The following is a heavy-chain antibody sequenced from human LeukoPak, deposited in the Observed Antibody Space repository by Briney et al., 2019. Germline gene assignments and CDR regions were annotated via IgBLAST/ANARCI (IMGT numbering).Heavy chain of an antibody. CDR2: INPNSGGT. J-gene: IGHJ3*02. Sequence: ASVKVSCKASGYTFTGYYMHWVRQAPGQGLERMGWINPNSGGTNYAQKFQGWVTMTRDTSISTAYMELSRLRSDDTAVYYCARMKPGIAVARVGFDIWGQGTMVTVSS. CDR1: GYTFTGYY. CDR3: ARMKPGIAVARVGFDI. V-gene: IGHV1-2*04. D-gene: IGHD6-19*01.